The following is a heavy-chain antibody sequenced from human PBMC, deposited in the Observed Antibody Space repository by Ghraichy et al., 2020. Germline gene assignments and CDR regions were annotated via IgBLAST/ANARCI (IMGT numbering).Heavy chain of an antibody. D-gene: IGHD3-22*01. CDR1: GLTFSSPP. J-gene: IGHJ4*02. V-gene: IGHV3-23*01. Sequence: GGSLRLSCAASGLTFSSPPMRWVRQAPGKGLEWVSTIDSGGDATHYADPVRGRFTVSRDNPNNIVYLQMNSLRAEDTAVYYCVSKGGGIDYYPFDFWGRGSLVTVSP. CDR2: IDSGGDAT. CDR3: VSKGGGIDYYPFDF.